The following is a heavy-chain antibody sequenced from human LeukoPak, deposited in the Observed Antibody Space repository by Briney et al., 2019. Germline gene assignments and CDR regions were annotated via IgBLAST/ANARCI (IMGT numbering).Heavy chain of an antibody. Sequence: SETLSLTCTVSGGPTTRYYWSWIRQPPGKGLEWIGYIYYSGSTNYNPSLKSRVTISVDTSKNQFSLKLSSLTAAHTAVYYCARDTSGYRRGSFDYWGQGTLVTVSS. CDR3: ARDTSGYRRGSFDY. CDR1: GGPTTRYY. J-gene: IGHJ4*02. CDR2: IYYSGST. V-gene: IGHV4-59*01. D-gene: IGHD3-22*01.